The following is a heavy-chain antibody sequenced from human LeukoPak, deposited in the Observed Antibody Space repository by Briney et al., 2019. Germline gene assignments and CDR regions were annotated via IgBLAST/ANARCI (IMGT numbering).Heavy chain of an antibody. CDR3: ARQITDAFDT. CDR2: IYTSGST. CDR1: GGSISSYY. V-gene: IGHV4-4*09. Sequence: SETLSLTCTVSGGSISSYYWSWSRQPPGKGLEWIGYIYTSGSTNYNPSLKSQVTISVDTSKNQFSLKLSSVTAADTAVYYCARQITDAFDTWGQGTMVTVSS. J-gene: IGHJ3*02.